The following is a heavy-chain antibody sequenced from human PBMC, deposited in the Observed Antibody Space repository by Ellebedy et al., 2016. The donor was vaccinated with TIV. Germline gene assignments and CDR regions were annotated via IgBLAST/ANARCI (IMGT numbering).Heavy chain of an antibody. CDR1: GFTFSSYA. V-gene: IGHV3-30*04. CDR2: ISYDGSNK. J-gene: IGHJ5*02. D-gene: IGHD3-3*01. CDR3: ARSRIYDFWSGYPEVGGYWFDP. Sequence: GESLKISXAASGFTFSSYAMHWVRQAPGKGLEWVAVISYDGSNKYYADSVKGRFTISRDNAKNSLYLQMNSLRAEDTAVYYCARSRIYDFWSGYPEVGGYWFDPWGQGTLVTVSS.